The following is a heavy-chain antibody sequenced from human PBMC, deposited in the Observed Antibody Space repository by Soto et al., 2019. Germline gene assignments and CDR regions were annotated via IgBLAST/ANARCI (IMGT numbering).Heavy chain of an antibody. CDR2: INHSGST. CDR3: ARGIRHYIAARQNRFDP. Sequence: PSETLSLTCAVSGGSFSGYYWSWIRQPPGEGLEWIGEINHSGSTNYNPSLKSRVTRSVDTSKNTFSLKLSSVTGADTAVYYCARGIRHYIAARQNRFDPWGKGTL. J-gene: IGHJ5*02. D-gene: IGHD6-6*01. V-gene: IGHV4-34*01. CDR1: GGSFSGYY.